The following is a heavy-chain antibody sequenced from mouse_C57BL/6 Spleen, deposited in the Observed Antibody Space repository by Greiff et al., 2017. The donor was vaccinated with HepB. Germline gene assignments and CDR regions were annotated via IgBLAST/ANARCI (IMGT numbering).Heavy chain of an antibody. CDR3: AREDSSGSTYYFDY. D-gene: IGHD3-2*02. CDR1: GYTFTSYW. V-gene: IGHV1-55*01. J-gene: IGHJ2*01. CDR2: IYPGSGST. Sequence: VQLQQPGAELVKPGASVKMSCKASGYTFTSYWITWVKQRPGQGLEWIGDIYPGSGSTNYNEKFKSKATLTVDTSSSTAYMQRSSLTSEDSAVYYCAREDSSGSTYYFDYWGQGTTLTVSS.